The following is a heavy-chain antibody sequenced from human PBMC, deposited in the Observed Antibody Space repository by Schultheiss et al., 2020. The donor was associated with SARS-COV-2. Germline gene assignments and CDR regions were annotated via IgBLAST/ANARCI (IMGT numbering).Heavy chain of an antibody. J-gene: IGHJ4*02. Sequence: GGSLRLSCAASGFTFSSYAMHWVRQAPGKGLEWVAVISYDGSNKYYADSVKGRFTISRDNSKNTLYLQMNSLRAEDTALYYCVCVDYWGQGTLVTVSS. CDR3: VCVDY. V-gene: IGHV3-30*04. CDR2: ISYDGSNK. CDR1: GFTFSSYA.